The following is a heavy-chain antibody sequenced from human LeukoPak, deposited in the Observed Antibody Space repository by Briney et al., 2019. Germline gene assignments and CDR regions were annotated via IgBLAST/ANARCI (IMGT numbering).Heavy chain of an antibody. Sequence: GASVKVSCKASGGTFSSYAISWVRQAPGQGLEWMGGIIPIFGTANYAQKFQGRVTITADESTSTAYMELSSLRSEDTAVYYCARGGEEHYDFWSGHRNLNWFDPWGQGTLVTVSS. D-gene: IGHD3-3*01. CDR2: IIPIFGTA. CDR1: GGTFSSYA. J-gene: IGHJ5*02. V-gene: IGHV1-69*01. CDR3: ARGGEEHYDFWSGHRNLNWFDP.